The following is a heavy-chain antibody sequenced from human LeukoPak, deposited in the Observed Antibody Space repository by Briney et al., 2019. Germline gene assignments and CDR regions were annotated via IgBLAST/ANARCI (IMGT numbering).Heavy chain of an antibody. CDR3: AASHVPYNWFDP. J-gene: IGHJ5*02. CDR2: IYPGDSDT. Sequence: GASLQISCEGSGSSFTSYWIGWGRQLPGKGLEWMGIIYPGDSDTRYSPSFQGQVTISADKSISTAYLQWSSLKASDTAMYYCAASHVPYNWFDPWGQGTLVTVSS. CDR1: GSSFTSYW. V-gene: IGHV5-51*01.